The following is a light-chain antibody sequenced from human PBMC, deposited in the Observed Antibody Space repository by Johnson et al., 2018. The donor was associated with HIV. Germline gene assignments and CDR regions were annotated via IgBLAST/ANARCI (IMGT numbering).Light chain of an antibody. CDR2: DNN. CDR3: GTWHTSLSGGGF. J-gene: IGLJ1*01. CDR1: SSNIGNNY. V-gene: IGLV1-51*01. Sequence: QSVLTQPPSVSAAPGQKVTISCSGSSSNIGNNYVSWYQQLPGTAPKLLIYDNNKRPSGIPDRFSGSKSGTSASLGISGLQTGDEADYYCGTWHTSLSGGGFFGPGTKVTVL.